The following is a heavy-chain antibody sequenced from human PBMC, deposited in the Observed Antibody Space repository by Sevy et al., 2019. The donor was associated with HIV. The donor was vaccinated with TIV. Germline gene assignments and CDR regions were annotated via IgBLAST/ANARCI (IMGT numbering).Heavy chain of an antibody. CDR2: ISRSGTTR. Sequence: GGSLRLSCAASGFTFSDYSLNWVRQAPGKGLEWVSYISRSGTTRHYADSVRGGFTISRDDAKNSLYLQMGSLRDEETAVYYCARDDTASYLPVSWGQGTLVTISS. D-gene: IGHD3-10*01. CDR3: ARDDTASYLPVS. J-gene: IGHJ4*02. V-gene: IGHV3-48*02. CDR1: GFTFSDYS.